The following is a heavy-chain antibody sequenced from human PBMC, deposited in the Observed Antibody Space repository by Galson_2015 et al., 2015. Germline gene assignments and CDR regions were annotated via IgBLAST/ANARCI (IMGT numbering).Heavy chain of an antibody. V-gene: IGHV1-69*13. CDR1: GGTFSSYA. CDR3: ARVGIAARPLVYCYYYNMDV. D-gene: IGHD6-6*01. CDR2: IIPIYGTT. J-gene: IGHJ6*04. Sequence: SVKVSCKASGGTFSSYAISWVRQAPGQGLEWMGGIIPIYGTTNYAQKKFQGRVTITADESTSTAYMELSSLRSEDTAVYYCARVGIAARPLVYCYYYNMDVWGKGTTVTVSS.